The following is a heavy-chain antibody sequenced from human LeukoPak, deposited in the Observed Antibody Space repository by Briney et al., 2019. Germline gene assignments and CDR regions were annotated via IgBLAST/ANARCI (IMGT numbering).Heavy chain of an antibody. V-gene: IGHV4-61*08. CDR1: GGSISSGGYY. CDR3: ARFLPDYYGSGSYFDY. CDR2: IYYSGST. Sequence: SETLSLTCTVSGGSISSGGYYWSWIRQPPGKGLEWLGYIYYSGSTNYNPSLKSRVTTSVDTSKNQFSLKLSSVTAADTAVYYCARFLPDYYGSGSYFDYWGQGTLVTVSS. J-gene: IGHJ4*02. D-gene: IGHD3-10*01.